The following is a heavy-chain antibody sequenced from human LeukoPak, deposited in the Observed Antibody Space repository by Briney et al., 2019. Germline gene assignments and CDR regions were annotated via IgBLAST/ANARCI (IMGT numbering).Heavy chain of an antibody. CDR1: GFTFSSYG. CDR2: IRYDGNNK. J-gene: IGHJ4*02. Sequence: GGSLRLSCAASGFTFSSYGLHWVRQAPGKGLEWVAFIRYDGNNKYNSDSVKGRFTISRDDSKNTLYLHMNSPRPEDTAVYYCAKQGANGGANFDYWGQGTLVTVSS. CDR3: AKQGANGGANFDY. V-gene: IGHV3-30*02. D-gene: IGHD2-21*01.